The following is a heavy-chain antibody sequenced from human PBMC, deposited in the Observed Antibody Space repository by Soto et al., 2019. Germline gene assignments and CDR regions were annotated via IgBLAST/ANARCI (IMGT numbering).Heavy chain of an antibody. V-gene: IGHV4-34*01. D-gene: IGHD3-16*02. J-gene: IGHJ4*02. Sequence: SETLSLTCAVYGGSFSGYYWSWIRQPPGKGLEWIGEINHSGSTNYNPSLKSRVTISVDTSKNQFSLRLTSVTAADTAVYYCAREGGGYRFDRWGQGTLVXVSS. CDR3: AREGGGYRFDR. CDR2: INHSGST. CDR1: GGSFSGYY.